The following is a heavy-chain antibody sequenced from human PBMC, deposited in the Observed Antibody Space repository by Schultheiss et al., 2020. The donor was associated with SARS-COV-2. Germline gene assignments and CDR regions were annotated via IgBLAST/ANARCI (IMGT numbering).Heavy chain of an antibody. V-gene: IGHV4-61*08. J-gene: IGHJ6*03. CDR3: AREGYCSGGSCLGPYYYYYMDV. CDR2: IYYSGST. D-gene: IGHD2-15*01. Sequence: SGPTLVQPTQTLTLTCTFSGFSLSTSGVGVGWIRQPPGKALEWIGYIYYSGSTNYNPSLKRRVTISVDTSKNQFSLKLSSVTAADTAVYYCAREGYCSGGSCLGPYYYYYMDVWGKGTTVTVSS. CDR1: GFSLSTSGVG.